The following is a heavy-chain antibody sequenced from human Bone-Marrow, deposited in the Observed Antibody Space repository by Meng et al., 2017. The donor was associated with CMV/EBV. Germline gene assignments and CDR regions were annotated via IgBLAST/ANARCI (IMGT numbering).Heavy chain of an antibody. J-gene: IGHJ6*04. D-gene: IGHD3-22*01. V-gene: IGHV3-48*04. Sequence: GESLKISCAASGFTFSSYSMNWVRQAPGKGLEWVSYISSSSSTIYYADSVKGRFTISRDNAKNSLYLQMNSLRAEDTAVYYCARDLLDYYDSSGYYYEFPYYYYYGMDVWGDGTTVTSSS. CDR2: ISSSSSTI. CDR1: GFTFSSYS. CDR3: ARDLLDYYDSSGYYYEFPYYYYYGMDV.